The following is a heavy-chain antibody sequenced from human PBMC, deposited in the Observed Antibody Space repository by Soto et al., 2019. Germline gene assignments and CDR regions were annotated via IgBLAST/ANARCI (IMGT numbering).Heavy chain of an antibody. CDR3: AREVAAVGEIDY. CDR1: GYTFTSYA. CDR2: INAGNGNT. Sequence: ASVKVSCKASGYTFTSYAMNWVRQAPGQRLEWMGWINAGNGNTKYSQKFQGRVTISVDKSMNQFSLKLSSVTAADTAVYYCAREVAAVGEIDYWGQGTLVTVSS. J-gene: IGHJ4*02. D-gene: IGHD6-13*01. V-gene: IGHV1-3*01.